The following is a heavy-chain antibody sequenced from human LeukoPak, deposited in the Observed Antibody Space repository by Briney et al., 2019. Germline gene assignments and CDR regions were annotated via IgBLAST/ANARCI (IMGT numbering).Heavy chain of an antibody. CDR1: GLTFDAYA. J-gene: IGHJ5*02. CDR3: AKEDRAAAGIDP. CDR2: ISGDGSDT. D-gene: IGHD6-13*01. Sequence: GGSLRLSCAASGLTFDAYAMHWVRQAPGKGLEWVSSISGDGSDTYYADSVKGRFTISRDNSKNSLYLQMNSLRTEDTALYYCAKEDRAAAGIDPWGQGTLVTVSS. V-gene: IGHV3-43*02.